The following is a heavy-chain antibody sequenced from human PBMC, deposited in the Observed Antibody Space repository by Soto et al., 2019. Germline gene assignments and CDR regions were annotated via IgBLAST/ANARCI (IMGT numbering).Heavy chain of an antibody. CDR2: IYYSGNT. CDR1: GGSVSSANYY. CDR3: ARRPLFDY. Sequence: TLSLTCTVSGGSVSSANYYWGWIRQPPGKGLEWIGSIYYSGNTNYNPSLNSRVTISVDTSKNQFSLKLSSVTAADTAVYYCARRPLFDYWGQGVLVTVSS. J-gene: IGHJ4*02. V-gene: IGHV4-61*01.